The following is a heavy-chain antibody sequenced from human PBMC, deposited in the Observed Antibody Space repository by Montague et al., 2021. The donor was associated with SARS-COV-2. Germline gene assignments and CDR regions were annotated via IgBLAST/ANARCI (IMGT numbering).Heavy chain of an antibody. CDR3: ARGHLSVSMIVVVFTSASYYFDY. CDR1: GGSFGDDH. J-gene: IGHJ4*02. CDR2: VSQSGRT. Sequence: SETLSLTCAVYGGSFGDDHWSWIRQPPGKGLEWIGNVSQSGRTNYNPSLKSRVPISVDTSKNQFSLKLTSVTAADTGLYFCARGHLSVSMIVVVFTSASYYFDYWGQGAQVTVSS. D-gene: IGHD3-22*01. V-gene: IGHV4-34*01.